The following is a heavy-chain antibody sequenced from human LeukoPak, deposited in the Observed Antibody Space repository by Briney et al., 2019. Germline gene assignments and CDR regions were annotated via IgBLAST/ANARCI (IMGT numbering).Heavy chain of an antibody. CDR1: GYSISSGYY. V-gene: IGHV4-38-2*01. J-gene: IGHJ4*02. CDR3: ARSMVGCSSTSCSWSY. Sequence: PSETLSLTCAVSGYSISSGYYWGWIRQPPGKGLEWIGSIYHSGSTYYNPSLKSRVTISVDTSKNQFSLKLSSVTAADTAVSYCARSMVGCSSTSCSWSYSGQGTLVTVSS. D-gene: IGHD2-2*01. CDR2: IYHSGST.